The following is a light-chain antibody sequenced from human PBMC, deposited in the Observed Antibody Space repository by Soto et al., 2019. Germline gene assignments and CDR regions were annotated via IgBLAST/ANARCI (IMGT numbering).Light chain of an antibody. CDR2: EVS. CDR1: SNDVGAYNY. CDR3: ISYTIASTWV. V-gene: IGLV2-14*01. J-gene: IGLJ3*02. Sequence: QSALTQPASVSGSPGQSITISCTGTSNDVGAYNYVSWYQQHPGKAPKLMISEVSNRPSGISNRFSGSKSGNTASLTISGLQAEDEADYYCISYTIASTWVFGGGTKLTVL.